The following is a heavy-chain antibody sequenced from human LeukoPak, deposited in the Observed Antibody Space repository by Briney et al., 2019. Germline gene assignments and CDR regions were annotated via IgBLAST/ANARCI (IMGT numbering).Heavy chain of an antibody. CDR3: ARDSRGSYSFPYYYYYYMDV. CDR2: ISWNSGSI. V-gene: IGHV3-9*01. Sequence: GGSLRLSCAASGFTFDDYAMHWVRQAPGKGLEWVSGISWNSGSIGYADSVKGRFTISRDNAKNSLYLQMNSLRAEDTALYYCARDSRGSYSFPYYYYYYMDVWGKGTTVTVSS. J-gene: IGHJ6*03. CDR1: GFTFDDYA. D-gene: IGHD1-26*01.